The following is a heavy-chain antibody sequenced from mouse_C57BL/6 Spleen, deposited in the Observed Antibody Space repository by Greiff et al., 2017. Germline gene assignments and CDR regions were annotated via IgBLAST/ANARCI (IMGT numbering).Heavy chain of an antibody. CDR2: IYPGDGDT. V-gene: IGHV1-82*01. J-gene: IGHJ3*01. CDR3: ARWGYGSRYVCAY. D-gene: IGHD1-1*01. CDR1: GYAFSSSW. Sequence: VLLVESGPELVKPGASVMISCKASGYAFSSSWMNWVKQRPGKGLVWIGRIYPGDGDTNYNGKFKGKATLTADKSSSTAYMQLSSLTSEDSAVYFCARWGYGSRYVCAYWGQRTLVTVSA.